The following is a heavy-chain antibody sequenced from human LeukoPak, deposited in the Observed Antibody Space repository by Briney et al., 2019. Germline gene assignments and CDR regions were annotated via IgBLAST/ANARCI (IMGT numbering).Heavy chain of an antibody. J-gene: IGHJ3*02. V-gene: IGHV4-59*08. CDR2: IYYSGST. CDR1: GGSISSYY. D-gene: IGHD3-10*01. Sequence: SETLSLTCTVSGGSISSYYWSWIRQPPGKGLEWIWYIYYSGSTNYNPSLKSRVTISVDTSKNQFSLKLSSVTAADTAVYYCARGVGRELLWFGEFPDAFDIWGQGTMVTVSS. CDR3: ARGVGRELLWFGEFPDAFDI.